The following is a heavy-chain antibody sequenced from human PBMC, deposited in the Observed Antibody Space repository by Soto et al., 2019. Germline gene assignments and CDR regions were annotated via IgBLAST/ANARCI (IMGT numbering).Heavy chain of an antibody. D-gene: IGHD6-19*01. J-gene: IGHJ5*02. CDR3: ARDPLAAVAGNGDWFDP. CDR2: ISSSSSYI. CDR1: GFTFSSYS. V-gene: IGHV3-21*01. Sequence: PGGSLRLSCAASGFTFSSYSMNWVRQAPGKGLEWVSSISSSSSYIYYADSVKGRFTISRDNAKNSLYLQMNSLRAEDTAVYYCARDPLAAVAGNGDWFDPWGQGTLVTVSS.